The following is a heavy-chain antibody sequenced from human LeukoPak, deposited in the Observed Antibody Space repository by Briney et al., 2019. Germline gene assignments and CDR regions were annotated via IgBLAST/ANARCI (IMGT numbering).Heavy chain of an antibody. CDR1: GGTFSSYA. Sequence: SVKVSCKASGGTFSSYAISWVRQAPGQGLEWMGRIIPILGIANYAQKFQGRVTITADKSTSTAYMELSSLRSEDTAVYYCAGKSYYDSSGFDYWGQGTLVTVSS. CDR3: AGKSYYDSSGFDY. V-gene: IGHV1-69*04. D-gene: IGHD3-22*01. CDR2: IIPILGIA. J-gene: IGHJ4*02.